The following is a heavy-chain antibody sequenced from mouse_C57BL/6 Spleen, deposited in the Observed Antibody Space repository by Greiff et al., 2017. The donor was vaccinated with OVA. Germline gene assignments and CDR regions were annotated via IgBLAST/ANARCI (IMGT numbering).Heavy chain of an antibody. CDR1: GYAFSSSW. V-gene: IGHV1-82*01. CDR3: AGLRRDYYAMDY. Sequence: LQESGPELVKPGASVKISCKASGYAFSSSWMNWVKQRPGKGLEWIGRIYPGDGDTNYNGKFKGKATLTADKSSSTAYMQLSSLTSEDSAVYFCAGLRRDYYAMDYWGQGTSVTVSS. CDR2: IYPGDGDT. J-gene: IGHJ4*01. D-gene: IGHD2-2*01.